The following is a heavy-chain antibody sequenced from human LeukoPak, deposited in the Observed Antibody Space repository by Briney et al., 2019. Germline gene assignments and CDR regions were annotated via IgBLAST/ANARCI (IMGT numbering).Heavy chain of an antibody. D-gene: IGHD3-10*01. J-gene: IGHJ4*02. CDR2: ISGSGGST. CDR1: GFTFSSYG. Sequence: GGTLRLSCAASGFTFSSYGMSWVRQAPGKGLEWVSAISGSGGSTYYADSAKGRFTISRDNSKNTLYLQMNSLRAEDTAVYYCAKEVRYYGSGSYLPLVDYWGQGTLVTVSS. CDR3: AKEVRYYGSGSYLPLVDY. V-gene: IGHV3-23*01.